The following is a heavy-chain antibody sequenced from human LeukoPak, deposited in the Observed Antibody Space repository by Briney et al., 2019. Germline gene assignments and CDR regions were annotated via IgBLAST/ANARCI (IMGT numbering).Heavy chain of an antibody. CDR2: MDKETNLYAT. CDR3: TRDSGTYNWFDP. CDR1: GFTFSDSA. Sequence: GESLKLSCVASGFTFSDSAIHWIRQSSGKGLEWIGHMDKETNLYATALAASVKGRFTVSRDDSKNAAYLHMNSLKTEDTALYYCTRDSGTYNWFDPWGQRTLVTVSS. D-gene: IGHD1-26*01. V-gene: IGHV3-73*01. J-gene: IGHJ5*02.